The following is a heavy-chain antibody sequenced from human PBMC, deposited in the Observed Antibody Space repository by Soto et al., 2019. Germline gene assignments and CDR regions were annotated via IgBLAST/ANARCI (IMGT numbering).Heavy chain of an antibody. V-gene: IGHV1-8*01. D-gene: IGHD6-13*01. CDR2: MHPKSGNT. CDR3: ARAPEYSSTWDFYYYYMDV. J-gene: IGHJ6*03. Sequence: QVQLVQSGAEVKKPGASVKVSCKASGYLFTSYDINWVRQATGQGLEWVGWMHPKSGNTGYAQKFEGRVTMTRNTSISTAYMELSSLRSEDTAVYYCARAPEYSSTWDFYYYYMDVWGNGTTVAVS. CDR1: GYLFTSYD.